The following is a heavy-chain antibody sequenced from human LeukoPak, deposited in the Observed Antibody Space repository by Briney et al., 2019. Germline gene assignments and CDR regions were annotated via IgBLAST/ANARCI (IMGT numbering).Heavy chain of an antibody. J-gene: IGHJ4*02. CDR3: ATDN. V-gene: IGHV3-23*01. CDR1: GLTVSSNY. CDR2: ISADGGST. Sequence: GGSLRLSCAASGLTVSSNYMTWVRQAPGKGLEWVSTISADGGSTFYTDSVKGRFTISRDNSKKTLYLQMNTLRAEDTAVYYCATDNWGQGTLVTFSS.